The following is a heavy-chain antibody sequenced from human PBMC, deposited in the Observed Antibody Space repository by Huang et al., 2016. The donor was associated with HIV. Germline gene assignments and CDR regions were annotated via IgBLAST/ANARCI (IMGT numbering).Heavy chain of an antibody. CDR2: IIPIFGTA. D-gene: IGHD3-22*01. CDR3: ARARGYYDSSVSYYFDY. CDR1: GGPFSSYA. V-gene: IGHV1-69*13. Sequence: QVQLVQSGAEVKKPGSSVKVYCKASGGPFSSYAISWVRPAPGQGLEWMGGIIPIFGTANYAQKFQGRVTITADESTSTAYMELSSLRSEDTAVYYCARARGYYDSSVSYYFDYWGQGTLVTVSS. J-gene: IGHJ4*02.